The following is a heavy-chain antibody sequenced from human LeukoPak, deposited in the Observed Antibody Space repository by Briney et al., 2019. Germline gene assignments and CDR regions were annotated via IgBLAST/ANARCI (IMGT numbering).Heavy chain of an antibody. CDR1: GGSISSGGYS. D-gene: IGHD6-13*01. V-gene: IGHV4-30-2*01. J-gene: IGHJ4*02. Sequence: SETLSLTCAVSGGSISSGGYSWSWIRRPPGKGLEWIGCIYHSGSTYYNPSLKSRVTISVDRSKNQFSLKLSSVTAADTAVYYCASTYSSSWNLDYWGQGTLVTVSS. CDR3: ASTYSSSWNLDY. CDR2: IYHSGST.